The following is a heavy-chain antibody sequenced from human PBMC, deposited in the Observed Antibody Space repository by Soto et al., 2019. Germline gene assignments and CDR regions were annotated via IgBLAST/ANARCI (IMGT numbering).Heavy chain of an antibody. CDR2: ISYDGSNK. V-gene: IGHV3-30-3*01. CDR3: ARDDGGSYPYVYYYGMDV. Sequence: QVQLVESGGGVVQPGRSLRLSCAASGFTFSSYAMHWVRQAPGKGLEWVAVISYDGSNKYYADSVKGRFTISRDNSKNTLYLQMNSLRAEDTAVYYCARDDGGSYPYVYYYGMDVWGQGTTVTFSS. CDR1: GFTFSSYA. J-gene: IGHJ6*02. D-gene: IGHD1-26*01.